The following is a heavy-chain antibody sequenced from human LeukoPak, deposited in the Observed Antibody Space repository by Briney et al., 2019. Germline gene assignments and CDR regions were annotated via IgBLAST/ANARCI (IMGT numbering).Heavy chain of an antibody. V-gene: IGHV4-34*01. CDR3: ARGRFRLSNDY. CDR1: GVSFSGYY. J-gene: IGHJ4*02. D-gene: IGHD3-16*02. Sequence: PSETLSLTCAVYGVSFSGYYWSWIRQPPGKGLEWIGEINHSGSTNYNPSLKSRVTISVDTSKNQFSLKLSSVTAADTAVYYCARGRFRLSNDYWGQGTLVTVSS. CDR2: INHSGST.